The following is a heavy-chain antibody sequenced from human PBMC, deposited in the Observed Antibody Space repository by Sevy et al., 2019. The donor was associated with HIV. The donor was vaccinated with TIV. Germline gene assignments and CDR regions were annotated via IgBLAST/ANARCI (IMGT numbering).Heavy chain of an antibody. CDR1: GGTFSSYA. CDR3: AGEDSSGYGRNYYYYYGMDV. Sequence: ASVKVSCKASGGTFSSYAISWVRQAPGQGLEWMGRIIPILGIANYAQRFQGRVTITADKSTSTPYMELSSLRFEDTAVYYCAGEDSSGYGRNYYYYYGMDVWGQGTTVTVSS. V-gene: IGHV1-69*04. CDR2: IIPILGIA. J-gene: IGHJ6*02. D-gene: IGHD5-12*01.